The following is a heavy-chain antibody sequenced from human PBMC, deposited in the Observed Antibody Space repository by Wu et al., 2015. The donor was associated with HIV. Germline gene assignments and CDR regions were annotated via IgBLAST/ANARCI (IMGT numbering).Heavy chain of an antibody. D-gene: IGHD3-10*01. CDR2: TTPMFGTT. CDR1: GGIFSNYD. V-gene: IGHV1-69*05. J-gene: IGHJ5*02. Sequence: QVQLVQSGAEVKKPGSSVKVSCKASGGIFSNYDINWARQAPEQGLEWMGGTTPMFGTTNYAQKFQGRVTITSDVYTSTVYMELSSLRSEDTAIYYCAREIEDPAIMVRAGFDPWGQGTLVTVSS. CDR3: AREIEDPAIMVRAGFDP.